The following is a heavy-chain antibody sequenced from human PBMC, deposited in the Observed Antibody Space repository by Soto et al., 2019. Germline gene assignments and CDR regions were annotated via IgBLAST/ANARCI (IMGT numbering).Heavy chain of an antibody. V-gene: IGHV1-18*01. J-gene: IGHJ5*02. D-gene: IGHD1-1*01. CDR3: ARDEAYKWNDGGWFDP. Sequence: QVQLVQSAAEVKKPGASVKVSCKASGYTFTSYGISWVRQASGQGLEWMGWISAYNGNTKYAQKLQGRVTMTTNTSTSTAYMELRSLRSDDTAVYYCARDEAYKWNDGGWFDPWGQGTLVTVSS. CDR1: GYTFTSYG. CDR2: ISAYNGNT.